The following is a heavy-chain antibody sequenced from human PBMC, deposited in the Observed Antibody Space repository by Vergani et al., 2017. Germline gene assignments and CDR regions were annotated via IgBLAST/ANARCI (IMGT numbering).Heavy chain of an antibody. V-gene: IGHV4-31*01. J-gene: IGHJ4*02. CDR3: ARDGTGNYPTPFDY. CDR2: IYYSGST. D-gene: IGHD4-11*01. CDR1: GGSISSGGYY. Sequence: QVQLQESGPGLVKPSQTLSLTCTVSGGSISSGGYYWSWIRQHPGKGLEWIGYIYYSGSTYYNPSLKSLVTISVDTSKNQFSLKLSSVTAADTAVYYCARDGTGNYPTPFDYWGQGTLVTVSS.